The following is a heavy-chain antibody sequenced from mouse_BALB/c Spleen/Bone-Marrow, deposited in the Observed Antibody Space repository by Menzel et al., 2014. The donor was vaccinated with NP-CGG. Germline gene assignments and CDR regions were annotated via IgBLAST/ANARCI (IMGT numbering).Heavy chain of an antibody. Sequence: VQLQHSGPALVKPGDSMKISCKASGYSFTGYTMNWVTQSPGKNLEWIGLINPYNGGNGYNQKFKGQATLTVDKSSSTAYVELLSLTSEDSAVYYGARGPHYCGSRDYAMDYWGQGTSVTVSS. CDR2: INPYNGGN. V-gene: IGHV1-26*01. CDR3: ARGPHYCGSRDYAMDY. J-gene: IGHJ4*01. CDR1: GYSFTGYT. D-gene: IGHD1-1*01.